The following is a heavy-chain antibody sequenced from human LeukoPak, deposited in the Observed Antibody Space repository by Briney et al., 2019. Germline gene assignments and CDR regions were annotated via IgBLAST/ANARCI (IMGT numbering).Heavy chain of an antibody. D-gene: IGHD4-17*01. Sequence: GGSLRLFCAASGFTFSSYAMSWVRQARGKGLECVSAISGSGGSTYYADSVKGRFTISRDNSKNTLYLQMNSLRAEDTAVYYCAKDSYGDYGSYWGQGTLVTVSS. CDR3: AKDSYGDYGSY. J-gene: IGHJ4*02. CDR1: GFTFSSYA. CDR2: ISGSGGST. V-gene: IGHV3-23*01.